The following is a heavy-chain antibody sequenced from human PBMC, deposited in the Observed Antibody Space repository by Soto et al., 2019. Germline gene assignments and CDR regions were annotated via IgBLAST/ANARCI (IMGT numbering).Heavy chain of an antibody. D-gene: IGHD3-3*01. CDR1: GFTFSAYS. CDR2: ISGDGSYM. CDR3: ATVPYDFGSGSPPYGMDV. V-gene: IGHV3-21*01. J-gene: IGHJ6*01. Sequence: GGSLRLSCAAAGFTFSAYSLNWVRQAPGKGLEWVSSISGDGSYMYYADSVKGRFTISRDSTRKSMYLQMNSLRAEDTALYYCATVPYDFGSGSPPYGMDVWGQGTTVTVSS.